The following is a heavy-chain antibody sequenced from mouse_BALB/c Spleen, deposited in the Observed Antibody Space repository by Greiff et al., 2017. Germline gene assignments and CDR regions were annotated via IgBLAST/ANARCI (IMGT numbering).Heavy chain of an antibody. D-gene: IGHD2-1*01. CDR3: APHGNPYAMDY. Sequence: EVKLMESGAELVKPGASVKLSCTASGFNIKDPYMHWVKQRPEQGLEWIGRIDPANGNTKYDPKFQGKATITADTSSNTAYLQLSSLTSEDTAVYYCAPHGNPYAMDYWGQGTSVTVSS. CDR1: GFNIKDPY. CDR2: IDPANGNT. J-gene: IGHJ4*01. V-gene: IGHV14-3*02.